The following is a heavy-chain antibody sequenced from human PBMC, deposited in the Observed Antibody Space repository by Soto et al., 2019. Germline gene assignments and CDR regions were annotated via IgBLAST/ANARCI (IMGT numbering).Heavy chain of an antibody. J-gene: IGHJ5*02. Sequence: QLQLQESGSGLVKPSQTLSLTCAVSGGSISSGGYSWSWIRQPPGKGLEWIGYIYHSGSTYYNPSPTIRATIPVHRSKNQFSLKLSSVTAADPAVYYCARVPSPWGQGTLVTVSS. CDR2: IYHSGST. CDR1: GGSISSGGYS. V-gene: IGHV4-30-2*01. CDR3: ARVPSP.